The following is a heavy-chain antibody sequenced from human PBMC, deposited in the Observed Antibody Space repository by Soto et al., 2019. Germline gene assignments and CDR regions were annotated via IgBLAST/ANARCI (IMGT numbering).Heavy chain of an antibody. D-gene: IGHD1-1*01. CDR1: GFSLSSYD. V-gene: IGHV3-13*04. CDR2: FGSGGDR. CDR3: GRARRRNWNARGYGIDV. J-gene: IGHJ6*02. Sequence: EVRLVESGGGLLQPGTSVRLSCAAPGFSLSSYDLHWVRQVPEKRLEWVAFFGSGGDRHYSASVKGRFTISRDSAKKSFYLQMNSLKVGDPAVYYCGRARRRNWNARGYGIDVWGQGTTVIVSS.